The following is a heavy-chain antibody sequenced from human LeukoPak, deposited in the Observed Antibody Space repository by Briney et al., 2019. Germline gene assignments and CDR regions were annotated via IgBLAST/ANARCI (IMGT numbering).Heavy chain of an antibody. J-gene: IGHJ6*03. CDR3: ARGLKGRYFDWYYYYYYYMDV. Sequence: ASVKVSCKASGYTFTSYDINWVRQATGQGLEWMGWMNPNSGNTGYAQKFQGRVTITRNTSIGTAYMELSSLRSEDTAVYYCARGLKGRYFDWYYYYYYYMDVWGKGATVTASS. CDR1: GYTFTSYD. D-gene: IGHD3-9*01. V-gene: IGHV1-8*03. CDR2: MNPNSGNT.